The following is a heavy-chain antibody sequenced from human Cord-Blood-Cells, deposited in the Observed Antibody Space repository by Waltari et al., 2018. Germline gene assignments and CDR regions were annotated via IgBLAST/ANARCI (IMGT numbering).Heavy chain of an antibody. V-gene: IGHV4-34*01. Sequence: QVQLQQWGAGLLKPSETLSLPCAVYGGSFSGYYWSWIRQPPGKGLEWIGEINHSGSTNYNPSLKSRVTISVDTSKNQFSLKLSSVTAADTAVYYCASTLYDSSGYYYDYWGQGTLVTVSS. J-gene: IGHJ4*02. D-gene: IGHD3-22*01. CDR1: GGSFSGYY. CDR3: ASTLYDSSGYYYDY. CDR2: INHSGST.